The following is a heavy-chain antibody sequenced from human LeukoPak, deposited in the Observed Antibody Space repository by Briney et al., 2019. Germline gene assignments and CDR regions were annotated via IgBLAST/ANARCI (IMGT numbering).Heavy chain of an antibody. Sequence: SETLSLTCAVYGGSFSGYYWSWIRQPPGKGLEWIGEINHSGSTNYNPSLKSRVTISVDTSKNQFSLKLSSVTAADTAVYYCAREGYSGYDCWGQGTLATVSS. CDR1: GGSFSGYY. CDR2: INHSGST. V-gene: IGHV4-34*01. CDR3: AREGYSGYDC. D-gene: IGHD5-12*01. J-gene: IGHJ4*02.